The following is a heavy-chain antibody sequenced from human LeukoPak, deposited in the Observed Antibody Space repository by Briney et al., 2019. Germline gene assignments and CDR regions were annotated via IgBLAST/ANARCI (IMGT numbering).Heavy chain of an antibody. CDR2: IYYSGTT. V-gene: IGHV4-59*01. CDR3: ARSLFSDYPDAFDI. Sequence: PSETLSLTCTVSGGSISSYYWSWIRQPPGRGLEWIGYIYYSGTTSYNPSLRSRLTISLDTSKNQFSLKLTSVTAADSAVYYCARSLFSDYPDAFDIWGQGAVVTVSS. D-gene: IGHD4-11*01. J-gene: IGHJ3*02. CDR1: GGSISSYY.